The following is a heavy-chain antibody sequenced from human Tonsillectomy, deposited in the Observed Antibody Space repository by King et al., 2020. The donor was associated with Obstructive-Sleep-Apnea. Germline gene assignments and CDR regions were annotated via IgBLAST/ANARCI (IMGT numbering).Heavy chain of an antibody. D-gene: IGHD3-10*01. CDR3: ANLPFGEFRYYWYFDL. Sequence: QLVQSGGGLVQPGGSLRLSCAASGLTFRTYAMSWVRQAPGKGLEWVSGISGSGGSTYYADSVKGRFTISRDNSKNTMYLQMNGLRAEDTAVYYCANLPFGEFRYYWYFDLWGRGTLVTVSS. J-gene: IGHJ2*01. CDR1: GLTFRTYA. CDR2: ISGSGGST. V-gene: IGHV3-23*04.